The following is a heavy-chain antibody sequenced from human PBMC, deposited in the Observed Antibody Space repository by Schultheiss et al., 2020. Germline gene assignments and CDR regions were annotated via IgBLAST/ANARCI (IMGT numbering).Heavy chain of an antibody. J-gene: IGHJ3*02. CDR2: IDWDDDK. D-gene: IGHD7-27*01. CDR1: GFSLSTSGMC. Sequence: SCPTQVKPTQTLTLTCTFSGFSLSTSGMCVSWIRQPPGKALEWLARIDWDDDKYYSTSLKTRLTISKDTSKNQVVLTMTNMDPVDTATYYCARISRTGADAFDIWGQGTMVTVSS. V-gene: IGHV2-70*11. CDR3: ARISRTGADAFDI.